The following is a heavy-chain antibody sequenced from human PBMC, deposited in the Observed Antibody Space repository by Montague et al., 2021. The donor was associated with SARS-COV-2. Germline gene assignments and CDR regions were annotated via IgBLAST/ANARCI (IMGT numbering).Heavy chain of an antibody. CDR2: KRQDGEER. CDR1: GFTLTNYY. Sequence: SLRLSCAASGFTLTNYYMSLVRQAPGEGLEWVANKRQDGEERNYXXSLRGRFTISRDNARNSLYLQMNSLRGDDTAVYYCARGSPGIGMDVWGQGTTVTVSS. D-gene: IGHD1-26*01. V-gene: IGHV3-7*01. J-gene: IGHJ6*02. CDR3: ARGSPGIGMDV.